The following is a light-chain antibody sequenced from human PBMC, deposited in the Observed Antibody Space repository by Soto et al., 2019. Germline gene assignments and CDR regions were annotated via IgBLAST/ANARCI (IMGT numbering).Light chain of an antibody. CDR3: QQYNNWPRT. CDR2: GAS. Sequence: EIVMTQSPATLSVSPGERATLSCRASQSVSNKVAWYQQKPGQAPRLLIYGASTRATGIPARFSGSGSGTELTLTISSLQSEDFAVYYCQQYNNWPRTFGQGTKLEIK. CDR1: QSVSNK. V-gene: IGKV3-15*01. J-gene: IGKJ2*02.